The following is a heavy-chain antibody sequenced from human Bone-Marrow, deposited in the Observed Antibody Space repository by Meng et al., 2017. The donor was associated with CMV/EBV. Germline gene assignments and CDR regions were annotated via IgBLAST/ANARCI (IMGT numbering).Heavy chain of an antibody. V-gene: IGHV4-59*12. CDR3: ARDRGRYQLATENWFDP. J-gene: IGHJ5*02. D-gene: IGHD2-2*01. CDR1: GGSISSYY. Sequence: SETLSLTCTVSGGSISSYYWSWIRQPPGKGLEWIGYIYYSGSTNYNPSLKSRVTISVDTSKNQFSLKLSSVTAADTAVYYCARDRGRYQLATENWFDPWGQGTLVTVSS. CDR2: IYYSGST.